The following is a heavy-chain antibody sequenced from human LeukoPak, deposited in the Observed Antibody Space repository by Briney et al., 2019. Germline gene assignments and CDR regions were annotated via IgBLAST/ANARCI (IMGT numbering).Heavy chain of an antibody. CDR1: GGSFSGYY. CDR3: ARGVPLTGPSYSSPSFDY. J-gene: IGHJ4*02. CDR2: INHSGST. V-gene: IGHV4-34*01. Sequence: SETLSLTCAVYGGSFSGYYWSWIRQPPGKGLEWIGEINHSGSTNYNPSLKSRVTISVDTSKNQFSLKLSSVTAADTAVYYCARGVPLTGPSYSSPSFDYWGQGTLVTVSS. D-gene: IGHD6-6*01.